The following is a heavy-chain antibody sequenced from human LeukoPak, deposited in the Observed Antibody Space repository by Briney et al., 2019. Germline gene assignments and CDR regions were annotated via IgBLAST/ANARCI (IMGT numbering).Heavy chain of an antibody. D-gene: IGHD6-6*01. V-gene: IGHV3-9*01. Sequence: GRSLGLSCAASGFTFDDYAMHWVRQAPGKGLEWGSGISWNSGSIGYADSVKGRFTISRDNAKNSLYLQMNSLRAEDTALYYCAKASTYSSSSGWFDPWGQGTLVTVSS. CDR1: GFTFDDYA. CDR2: ISWNSGSI. CDR3: AKASTYSSSSGWFDP. J-gene: IGHJ5*02.